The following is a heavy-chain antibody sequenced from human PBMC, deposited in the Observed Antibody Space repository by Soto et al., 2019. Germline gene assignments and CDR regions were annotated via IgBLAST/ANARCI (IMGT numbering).Heavy chain of an antibody. CDR1: GYTFTSYY. J-gene: IGHJ6*02. D-gene: IGHD3-10*01. V-gene: IGHV1-8*01. CDR3: ARGRGVRGVISAAYYYGMDV. CDR2: MNPNSGNT. Sequence: ASVKVSCKASGYTFTSYYINWVLQATGQGLEWMGWMNPNSGNTGYAQKFQGRVTMTRNTSISTAYMELSSLRSEDTAVYYCARGRGVRGVISAAYYYGMDVWGQGTTVTVSS.